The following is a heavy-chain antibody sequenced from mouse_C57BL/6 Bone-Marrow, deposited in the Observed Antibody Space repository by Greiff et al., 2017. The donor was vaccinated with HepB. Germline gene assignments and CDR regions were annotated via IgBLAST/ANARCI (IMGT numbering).Heavy chain of an antibody. J-gene: IGHJ2*01. CDR2: IRNKANGYTT. CDR3: ARFNYYGSRNYFDY. D-gene: IGHD1-1*01. V-gene: IGHV7-3*01. CDR1: GFTFTDYY. Sequence: EVMLVESGGGLVQPGGSLSLSCAASGFTFTDYYMSWVRQPPGKALGWLGFIRNKANGYTTEYSASVKGRFTIYRDNSPSILYLQMNALRAEDSATYYCARFNYYGSRNYFDYWGQGTALTVSS.